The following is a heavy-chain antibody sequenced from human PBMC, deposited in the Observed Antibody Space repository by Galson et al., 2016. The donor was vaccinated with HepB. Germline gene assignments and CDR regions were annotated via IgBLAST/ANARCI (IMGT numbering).Heavy chain of an antibody. CDR3: AHRGLGSGYYPSFDY. J-gene: IGHJ4*02. CDR1: GFSLSTSGVG. CDR2: IFWDDDK. D-gene: IGHD3-22*01. Sequence: PALVKPTQTLTLTCTFSGFSLSTSGVGVGWIRQPPGQALEWLALIFWDDDKRYSPSLKSRLTITKDTSKNQVVLKMTNMDPVDTATYYCAHRGLGSGYYPSFDYWGQGTLVTVSS. V-gene: IGHV2-5*02.